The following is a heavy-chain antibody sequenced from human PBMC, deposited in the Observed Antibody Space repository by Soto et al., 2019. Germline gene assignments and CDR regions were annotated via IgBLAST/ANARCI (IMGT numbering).Heavy chain of an antibody. D-gene: IGHD1-26*01. J-gene: IGHJ4*02. CDR1: RGSIISDHYY. Sequence: QPQLQESGPGLVKPSETLSLTCTVSRGSIISDHYYRAWIRQPPGKGLEWIGNMHYSGNTYQNPTLKRRGTIIVDASKNQFSLHLRSVPAADTAVYYCARHGGNKFDYWGQGTLVTVSS. V-gene: IGHV4-39*01. CDR3: ARHGGNKFDY. CDR2: MHYSGNT.